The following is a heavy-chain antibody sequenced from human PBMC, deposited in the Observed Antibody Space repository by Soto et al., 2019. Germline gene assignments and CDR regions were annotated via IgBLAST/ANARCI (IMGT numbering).Heavy chain of an antibody. CDR1: GGPISSRNYY. CDR3: ARGGFSADDELDWFDP. Sequence: SETLSLTCSVSGGPISSRNYYWGWVRRAPGRGPEWIGNIFYNGRTDYNPSLQSRVTISVDTSKNQFSLKLGSVTAADTAIYYCARGGFSADDELDWFDPWGHGTLVTVSS. J-gene: IGHJ5*02. V-gene: IGHV4-39*01. D-gene: IGHD5-12*01. CDR2: IFYNGRT.